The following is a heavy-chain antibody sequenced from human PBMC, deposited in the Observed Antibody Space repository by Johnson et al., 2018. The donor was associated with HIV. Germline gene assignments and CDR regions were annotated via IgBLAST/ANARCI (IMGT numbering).Heavy chain of an antibody. CDR2: IWYDGSNK. CDR3: AKDLSSGNRREAFDI. J-gene: IGHJ3*02. V-gene: IGHV3-33*06. D-gene: IGHD3-22*01. CDR1: GFTFSSYG. Sequence: QVQLVESGGGVVQPGGSLRLSCAASGFTFSSYGMHWVRQAPGKGLEWVAVIWYDGSNKYYADSVKGRFTISRENSKNTLYLQMNSLRAEDTAVYYCAKDLSSGNRREAFDIWGQGTMVTVSS.